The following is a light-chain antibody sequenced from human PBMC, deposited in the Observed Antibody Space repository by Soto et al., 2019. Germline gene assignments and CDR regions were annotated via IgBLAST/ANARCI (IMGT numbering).Light chain of an antibody. J-gene: IGKJ2*01. Sequence: DILMTQSPSSLSASVGDRVTITCQASQDISNYLKWYQQKPGKAPKLLIYDASNLETGVPSSFSGSGSGTDFTFTISSLQPEDIATYDCQQYDNLPRTFGRGTKLEIK. CDR3: QQYDNLPRT. CDR2: DAS. V-gene: IGKV1-33*01. CDR1: QDISNY.